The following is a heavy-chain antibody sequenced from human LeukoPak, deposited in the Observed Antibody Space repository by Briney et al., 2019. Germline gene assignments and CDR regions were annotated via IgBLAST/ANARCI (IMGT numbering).Heavy chain of an antibody. CDR3: ARPRYYDSSGYYFDI. CDR2: ISSSNNFR. CDR1: GFTFXXXX. D-gene: IGHD3-22*01. Sequence: PGGSLRLXXXASGFTFXXXXXXXIRQAPGKGXEXXXXISSSNNFRNYADSVKGXFTISRDNAKNSLYLQMNSLRAEDTAVYYCARPRYYDSSGYYFDIWGQGTMVTVSS. V-gene: IGHV3-11*03. J-gene: IGHJ3*02.